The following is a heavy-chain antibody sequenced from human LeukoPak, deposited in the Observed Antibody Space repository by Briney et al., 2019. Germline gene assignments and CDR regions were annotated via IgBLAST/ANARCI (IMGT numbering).Heavy chain of an antibody. J-gene: IGHJ4*02. V-gene: IGHV3-7*01. CDR1: GFTFSSHW. Sequence: GSLRLSCADSGFTFSSHWMSWVRQAPGKGLEWVVNIKQDGSEIYYLDSVKGRFTISRDNAKNSLYLQMNSLRVEDTAVYYCATIEAVRFHYWGQGTLVTVSS. D-gene: IGHD6-19*01. CDR3: ATIEAVRFHY. CDR2: IKQDGSEI.